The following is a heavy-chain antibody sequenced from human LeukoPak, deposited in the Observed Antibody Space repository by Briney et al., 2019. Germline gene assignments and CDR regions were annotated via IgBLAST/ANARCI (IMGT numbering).Heavy chain of an antibody. J-gene: IGHJ4*02. Sequence: GGSLRLSCAASGFTFSSYAMSWVRQAPGKGLEWVSAIRGSGTSTYHADSVKGRFTISRDNSKNTLYLQMNSLGAEDTAVYYCAKVKGYSAYDPIDYWGQGTLVTVSS. CDR1: GFTFSSYA. CDR2: IRGSGTST. CDR3: AKVKGYSAYDPIDY. D-gene: IGHD5-12*01. V-gene: IGHV3-23*01.